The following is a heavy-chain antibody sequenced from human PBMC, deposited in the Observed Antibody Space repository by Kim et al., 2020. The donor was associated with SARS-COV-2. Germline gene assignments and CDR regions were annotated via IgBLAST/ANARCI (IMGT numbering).Heavy chain of an antibody. CDR1: GGSISSSSYY. Sequence: SETLSLTCTVSGGSISSSSYYWGWIRQPPGKGLEWIGSIYYSGSTYYNPSLKSRVTISVDTSKNQFSLKLSSVTAADTAVYYCARDLSFRGWYCSGGSCYSGRYFDYWGQGTLVTVSS. J-gene: IGHJ4*02. D-gene: IGHD2-15*01. CDR3: ARDLSFRGWYCSGGSCYSGRYFDY. CDR2: IYYSGST. V-gene: IGHV4-39*07.